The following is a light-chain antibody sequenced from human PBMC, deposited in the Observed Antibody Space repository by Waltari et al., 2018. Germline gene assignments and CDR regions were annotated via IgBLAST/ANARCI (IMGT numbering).Light chain of an antibody. J-gene: IGLJ2*01. CDR1: SSDIGAYNY. V-gene: IGLV2-14*03. Sequence: QSALTQPASVSGSPGQSITISCTGTSSDIGAYNYVSWYQHLPGKAPKLLIYGNNNRPSGVPDRFPGSKSGTSASLAITGLQADDEADYFCQSFDNMLSGGVVFGGGTKLAVL. CDR2: GNN. CDR3: QSFDNMLSGGVV.